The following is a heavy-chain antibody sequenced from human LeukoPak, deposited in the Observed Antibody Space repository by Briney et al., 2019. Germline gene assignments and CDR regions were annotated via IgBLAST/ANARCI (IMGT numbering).Heavy chain of an antibody. J-gene: IGHJ6*03. Sequence: GGSLRLSCAASGFTFSSYAMHWVRQAPGKGLEYVSAISSNGGSTYYANSVKGRFTISRDNSKNTLYLQMGSLRAEDMAVYYCARGGWELPAEDYYYYYMDVWGKGTTVTISS. D-gene: IGHD1-26*01. CDR1: GFTFSSYA. CDR3: ARGGWELPAEDYYYYYMDV. CDR2: ISSNGGST. V-gene: IGHV3-64*01.